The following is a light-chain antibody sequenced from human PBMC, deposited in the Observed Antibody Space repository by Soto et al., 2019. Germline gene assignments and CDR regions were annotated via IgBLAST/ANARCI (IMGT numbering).Light chain of an antibody. V-gene: IGKV1-5*03. CDR2: KAS. CDR3: QQYKSYPWT. CDR1: QSISSW. J-gene: IGKJ1*01. Sequence: DIQMTQSPSTLSASVGDRVTITCRASQSISSWLAWCQQKPGKAPKLLIYKASSLESGVPSRFSGTGSGSAFTLTISRLQPDDFAAYYRQQYKSYPWTFGQGTKVEIK.